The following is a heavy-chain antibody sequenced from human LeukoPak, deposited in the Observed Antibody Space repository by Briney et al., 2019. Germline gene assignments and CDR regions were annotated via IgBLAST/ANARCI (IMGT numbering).Heavy chain of an antibody. CDR2: VSSSSSYI. V-gene: IGHV3-21*01. D-gene: IGHD1-1*01. Sequence: PGGSLRLSCAASGFTFSSYGMNWVRQAPGKGLEWVSSVSSSSSYIYYADSVKGRFTISGDNAKNSLSLQMNSLRAEDTAVYYCARDQRATASTGSYFDYWGQGTLVTVST. CDR3: ARDQRATASTGSYFDY. J-gene: IGHJ4*02. CDR1: GFTFSSYG.